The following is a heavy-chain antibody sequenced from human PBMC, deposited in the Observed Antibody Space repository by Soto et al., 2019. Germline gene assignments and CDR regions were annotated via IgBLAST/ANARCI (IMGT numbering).Heavy chain of an antibody. CDR3: ARDRGSSSWYYYYGMDV. Sequence: QVQLVQSGAEVKKPGSSVKVSCKASGGTFSSYAISWVRQAPGQGPEWMGGIIPIFGTANYAQKFQGRVTITADESTSTAYMELSSLRSEDTAVYYCARDRGSSSWYYYYGMDVWGQGTTVTVSS. D-gene: IGHD6-6*01. CDR2: IIPIFGTA. V-gene: IGHV1-69*01. J-gene: IGHJ6*02. CDR1: GGTFSSYA.